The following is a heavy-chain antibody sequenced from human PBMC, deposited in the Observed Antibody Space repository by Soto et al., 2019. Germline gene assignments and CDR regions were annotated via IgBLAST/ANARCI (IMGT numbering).Heavy chain of an antibody. CDR3: ANAPPESSSNVISTGFYPAFDY. D-gene: IGHD3-9*01. Sequence: EVQLLESGGGLVQPGGSLRLSCAASGFTFSSYAMSWVRQAPGKGLEWLSTVSGSGTSTYYADSVKGRFTISRDNSKKTLYLQMNCLRAEDTAIYYCANAPPESSSNVISTGFYPAFDYWGQGTLVSVSS. V-gene: IGHV3-23*01. J-gene: IGHJ4*02. CDR2: VSGSGTST. CDR1: GFTFSSYA.